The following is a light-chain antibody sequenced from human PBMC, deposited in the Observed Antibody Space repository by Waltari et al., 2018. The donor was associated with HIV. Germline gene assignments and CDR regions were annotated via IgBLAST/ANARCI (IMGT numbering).Light chain of an antibody. V-gene: IGLV2-23*02. CDR3: CSYAGSGTLAV. CDR2: EVT. J-gene: IGLJ2*01. Sequence: QSALTQPASVSGSPGQSITISCTGTNSDVGTYNLVSWYQQHPGRAPKLMIYEVTKRRSGVSNRFSGSKSGNTASLTISGLQAEDEADYYCCSYAGSGTLAVFGGGTKLTVL. CDR1: NSDVGTYNL.